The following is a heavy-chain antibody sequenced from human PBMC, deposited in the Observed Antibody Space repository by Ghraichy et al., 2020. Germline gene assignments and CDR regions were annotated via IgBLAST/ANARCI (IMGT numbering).Heavy chain of an antibody. CDR2: ISGSGGST. V-gene: IGHV3-23*01. CDR3: AKDSIVATAYGRGFDY. J-gene: IGHJ4*02. CDR1: GFTFSSYA. D-gene: IGHD5-12*01. Sequence: GGSLRLSCAASGFTFSSYAMSWVRQAPGKGLEWVSAISGSGGSTYYADSVKGRFTISRDNSKNTLYLQMNSLRAEDTAVYYCAKDSIVATAYGRGFDYWGQGTLVTVSS.